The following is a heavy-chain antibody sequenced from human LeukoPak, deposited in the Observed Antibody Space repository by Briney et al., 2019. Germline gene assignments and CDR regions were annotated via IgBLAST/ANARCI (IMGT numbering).Heavy chain of an antibody. J-gene: IGHJ4*02. V-gene: IGHV3-23*01. D-gene: IGHD3-10*01. CDR2: ISNSGGST. Sequence: GGSLRLSCAASGFTFSSYAMSWVRQAPGKGLEWVSVISNSGGSTFYADSVKGRFTISRDNSKNTLYLQMNSLRAEDTAVYYCAKRASSSGTSLYYFDYWGQGTLVTVSS. CDR3: AKRASSSGTSLYYFDY. CDR1: GFTFSSYA.